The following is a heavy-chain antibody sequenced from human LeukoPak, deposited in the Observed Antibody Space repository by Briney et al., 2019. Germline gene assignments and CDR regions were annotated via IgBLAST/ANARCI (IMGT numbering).Heavy chain of an antibody. CDR3: ARGDSPPYYYMDV. D-gene: IGHD5-18*01. Sequence: ASVNVSCKSSGYTFTRYYMHGVRPAPGQELEGMGWINPNSGGTNYAQKFQGRVTMTRDTSIRTAYMELSRLSSDDTAVYYCARGDSPPYYYMDVWGKGTTVTVSS. V-gene: IGHV1-2*02. J-gene: IGHJ6*03. CDR1: GYTFTRYY. CDR2: INPNSGGT.